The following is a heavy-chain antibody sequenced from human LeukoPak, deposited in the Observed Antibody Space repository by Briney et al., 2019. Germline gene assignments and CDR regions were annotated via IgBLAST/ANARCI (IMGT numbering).Heavy chain of an antibody. J-gene: IGHJ6*03. D-gene: IGHD2-21*02. CDR3: ASGYCGGDCYYYYYMDV. Sequence: SETLSLTCTVSGGSISSYYWSWIRQPPGKGLEWIGYIYYSGSTNYNPSLKSRVTISVDTSKNQFSLKLSSVTAADTAVYYCASGYCGGDCYYYYYMDVSGKGTTVTVSS. V-gene: IGHV4-59*01. CDR2: IYYSGST. CDR1: GGSISSYY.